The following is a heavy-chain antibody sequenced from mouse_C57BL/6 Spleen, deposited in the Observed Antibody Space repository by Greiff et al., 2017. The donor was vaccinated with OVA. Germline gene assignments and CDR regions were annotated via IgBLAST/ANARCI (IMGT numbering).Heavy chain of an antibody. J-gene: IGHJ4*01. D-gene: IGHD2-5*01. CDR3: ARRDSNYSYAMDY. V-gene: IGHV1-80*01. Sequence: ESGAELVMPGASVKISCKASGYAFSSYWMNWVKQRPGKGLEWIGQIYPGDGDTNYNGKFKGKATLTADKSSSTAYMQLSSLTSEDSAVYFCARRDSNYSYAMDYWGQGTSVTVSS. CDR1: GYAFSSYW. CDR2: IYPGDGDT.